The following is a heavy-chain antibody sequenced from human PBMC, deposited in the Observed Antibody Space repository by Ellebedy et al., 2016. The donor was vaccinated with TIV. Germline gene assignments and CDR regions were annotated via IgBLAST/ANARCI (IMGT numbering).Heavy chain of an antibody. CDR1: GGSMISDDHY. CDR2: IYYSGGT. J-gene: IGHJ4*02. D-gene: IGHD1-26*01. CDR3: VRWVGHFDF. Sequence: MPSETLSLTCTVSGGSMISDDHYWSWVRQPPGKGLEWIVYIYYSGGTNYNPSLKSRVTISVDTSKKQLSLKLCSVTAADTAVYYCVRWVGHFDFWGQGTLVTVSS. V-gene: IGHV4-61*08.